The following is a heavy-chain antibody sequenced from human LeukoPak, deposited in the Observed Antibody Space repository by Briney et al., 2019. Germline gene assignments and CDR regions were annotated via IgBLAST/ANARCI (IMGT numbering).Heavy chain of an antibody. V-gene: IGHV4-59*01. CDR3: ARDRTYCSSTSCYDSLGFDP. D-gene: IGHD2-2*01. Sequence: SETLSLTCTVSGGSISSYYWSWIRQPPGKGLEWIGYIYYSGSTNYNPSLKSRVTISVDTSKNQFSLKLSSVTAADTAVYYCARDRTYCSSTSCYDSLGFDPWGQGTLVTVSS. CDR1: GGSISSYY. J-gene: IGHJ5*02. CDR2: IYYSGST.